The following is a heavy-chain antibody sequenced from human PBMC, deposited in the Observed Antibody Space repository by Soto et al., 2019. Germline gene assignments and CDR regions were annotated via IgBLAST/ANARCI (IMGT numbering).Heavy chain of an antibody. D-gene: IGHD3-3*01. CDR3: ASGYDFFDP. Sequence: PSETLSLICTVSGGSISSYYWSWIRQPPGKGLEWIGYIYYSGSTNYNPSLKSRVTISVDTSKNQFSLKLSSVTAADTAVYYCASGYDFFDPWGQGTLVTVSS. CDR2: IYYSGST. J-gene: IGHJ5*02. CDR1: GGSISSYY. V-gene: IGHV4-59*01.